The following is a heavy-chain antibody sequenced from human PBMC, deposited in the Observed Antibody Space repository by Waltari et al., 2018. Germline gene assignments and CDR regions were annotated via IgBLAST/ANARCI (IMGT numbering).Heavy chain of an antibody. J-gene: IGHJ4*02. CDR2: IYNRGAT. V-gene: IGHV4-59*02. D-gene: IGHD1-26*01. CDR3: ARVRSSGSYYYFDY. Sequence: QVQLQESGPGLVKPSETLSLTCAVSGDSVDRYWWSWIRPPPGRGLEWIGYIYNRGATNYNPSLLSRATISVDTSKNYFSLNVTSVTAADTAVYYCARVRSSGSYYYFDYWGQGTLVAVSS. CDR1: GDSVDRYW.